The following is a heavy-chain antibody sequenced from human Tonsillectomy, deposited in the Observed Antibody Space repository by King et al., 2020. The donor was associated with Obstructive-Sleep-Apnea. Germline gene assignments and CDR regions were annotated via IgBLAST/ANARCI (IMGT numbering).Heavy chain of an antibody. V-gene: IGHV4-30-4*01. CDR1: GGSISSGDYY. CDR3: ARSPPPYYYDSYQIFGDY. Sequence: QLQESGPGLVKPSQTLSLTCTVSGGSISSGDYYWSWIRQPPGKGLEWIGYIYYSGSTDYNPSLKSRVTISVDTSKNQFSLKLSSVTAADPAVYYCARSPPPYYYDSYQIFGDYWGQGTLVTVSS. D-gene: IGHD3-22*01. J-gene: IGHJ4*02. CDR2: IYYSGST.